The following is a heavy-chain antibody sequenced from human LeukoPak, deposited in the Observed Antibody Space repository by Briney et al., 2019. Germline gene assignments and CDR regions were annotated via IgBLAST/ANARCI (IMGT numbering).Heavy chain of an antibody. CDR1: GGSISSYY. CDR3: ARERRTSYYGSGTYYYGMDV. V-gene: IGHV4-59*01. CDR2: IYYSGST. D-gene: IGHD3-10*01. J-gene: IGHJ6*02. Sequence: PSETLSLTCTVSGGSISSYYWSWIRQPPGNGLEWIGDIYYSGSTNYNPSLKSRVTISVDTSKNQFSLKLSSVTAADTAVYYCARERRTSYYGSGTYYYGMDVWGQGTTVTVSS.